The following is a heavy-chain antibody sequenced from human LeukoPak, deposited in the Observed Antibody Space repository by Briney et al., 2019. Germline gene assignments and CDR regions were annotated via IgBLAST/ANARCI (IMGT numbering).Heavy chain of an antibody. CDR2: ISGSGGST. J-gene: IGHJ5*02. D-gene: IGHD2-2*01. CDR1: GFTFSSYA. CDR3: AKDEGVVPAAPRWGNWFDP. V-gene: IGHV3-23*01. Sequence: GGSLRLSCAASGFTFSSYAMSWVRQAPGKGLEWVSAISGSGGSTYYADSVKGRFTISRDNSKNTLYLQMNSLRAEDTAVYYCAKDEGVVPAAPRWGNWFDPWGQGTLVTVSS.